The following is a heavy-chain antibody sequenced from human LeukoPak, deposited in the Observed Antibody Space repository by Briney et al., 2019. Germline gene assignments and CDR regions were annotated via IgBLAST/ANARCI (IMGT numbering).Heavy chain of an antibody. CDR3: ARDSIAAADYFDY. V-gene: IGHV3-66*01. D-gene: IGHD6-13*01. Sequence: GGSLRLSCAASGFTVSSNYMSWVRQAPGKGLEWVSVIYSGGSTYYADSVKGRFTISRDNSKNTLYLQMNSLRAEDTAAYYCARDSIAAADYFDYWGQGTLVTVSS. CDR2: IYSGGST. CDR1: GFTVSSNY. J-gene: IGHJ4*02.